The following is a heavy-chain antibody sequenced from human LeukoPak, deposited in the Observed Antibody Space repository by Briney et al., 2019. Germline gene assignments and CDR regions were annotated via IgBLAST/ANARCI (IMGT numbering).Heavy chain of an antibody. CDR1: GFTFSSDG. J-gene: IGHJ2*01. CDR2: ISASGGGT. Sequence: GGSLRLSWAASGFTFSSDGMSWVRQAPGKGLGWVSSISASGGGTVYAASVQGRVTISSDNSKNPLYLQMKRLRAEDTAVYFWAKNLLGSEAYSWYFDLWGRGTLVTVSS. V-gene: IGHV3-23*01. D-gene: IGHD2-21*01. CDR3: AKNLLGSEAYSWYFDL.